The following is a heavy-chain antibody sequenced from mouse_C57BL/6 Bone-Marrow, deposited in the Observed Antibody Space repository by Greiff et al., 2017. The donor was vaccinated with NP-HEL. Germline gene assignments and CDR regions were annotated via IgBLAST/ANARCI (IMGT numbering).Heavy chain of an antibody. Sequence: QVQLQQSGAELARPGASVKLSCKASGYTFTSYGISWVKQRTGQGLEWIGEIYPRSGNTYYNDTFKGKATLTADKSSSTAYMELRSLTSEDSAVYFGARWGTTVVGDAMDYWGQGTSVTVSS. J-gene: IGHJ4*01. V-gene: IGHV1-81*01. CDR1: GYTFTSYG. D-gene: IGHD1-1*01. CDR2: IYPRSGNT. CDR3: ARWGTTVVGDAMDY.